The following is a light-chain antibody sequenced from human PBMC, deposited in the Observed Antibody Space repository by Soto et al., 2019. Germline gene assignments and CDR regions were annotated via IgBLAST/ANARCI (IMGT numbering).Light chain of an antibody. V-gene: IGLV1-40*01. CDR2: GNS. Sequence: QSVLTQPPSVSGAPGQRVTISCTGSSSNIGAGYDVHWCQQLPGTAPKLLIYGNSNRPSGVPDRFSGSKSGTSASLAITGLQAEDDADYYCQSYDSSLSGWVFGGGTKLTVL. J-gene: IGLJ3*02. CDR1: SSNIGAGYD. CDR3: QSYDSSLSGWV.